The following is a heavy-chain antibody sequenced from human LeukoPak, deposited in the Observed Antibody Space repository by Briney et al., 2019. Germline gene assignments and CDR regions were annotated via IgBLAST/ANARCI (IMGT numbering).Heavy chain of an antibody. CDR3: ASYSSSWYMFFDY. J-gene: IGHJ4*02. V-gene: IGHV3-23*01. Sequence: PGGSLRLSCAASGFTFSSYAMSWVRQAPGKGLEWVSAISGSGGSTYYADSVKGRFTISRDNSENTPYLQMNSLRAEDTAVYCCASYSSSWYMFFDYWGQGTLVTVSS. CDR1: GFTFSSYA. D-gene: IGHD6-13*01. CDR2: ISGSGGST.